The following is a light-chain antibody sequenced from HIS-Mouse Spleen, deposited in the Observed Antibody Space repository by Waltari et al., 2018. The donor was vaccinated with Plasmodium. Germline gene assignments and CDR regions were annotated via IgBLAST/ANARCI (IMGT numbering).Light chain of an antibody. CDR3: CSYAGSSTWV. CDR2: EGS. Sequence: QSALTQPSSVSGSPGQSITIHFTGHSCDVGSYTLASCYQQQPGIAPKLMIYEGSKRPSGVSNRFSGSKSGNTASLTISGLQAEDEADYYCCSYAGSSTWVFGGGTKLTVL. J-gene: IGLJ3*02. V-gene: IGLV2-23*01. CDR1: SCDVGSYTL.